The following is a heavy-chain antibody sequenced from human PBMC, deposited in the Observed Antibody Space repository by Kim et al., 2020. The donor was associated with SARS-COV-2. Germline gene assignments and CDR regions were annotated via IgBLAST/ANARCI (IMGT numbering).Heavy chain of an antibody. D-gene: IGHD2-15*01. Sequence: IDYADSGKGRFTVSRDNAKNSLYLQMDSLRVEDSALYYCAKDLSPGGADLWGRDTLVTVSS. CDR3: AKDLSPGGADL. V-gene: IGHV3-9*01. CDR2: I. J-gene: IGHJ2*01.